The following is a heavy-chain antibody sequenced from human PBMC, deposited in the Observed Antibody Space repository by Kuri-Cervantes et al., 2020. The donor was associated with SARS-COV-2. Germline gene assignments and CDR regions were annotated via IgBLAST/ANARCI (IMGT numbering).Heavy chain of an antibody. Sequence: GGSLRLSCAASGFKFSRTDMHWVRQAPGKGLEWVSAISGSGGSTYYADSVKGRFTISRDNSKNTLYLQMNSLRAEDTAVYYCAKDTWIRAYYFDYWGQGTLVTVSS. CDR2: ISGSGGST. V-gene: IGHV3-23*01. CDR3: AKDTWIRAYYFDY. D-gene: IGHD5-12*01. CDR1: GFKFSRTD. J-gene: IGHJ4*02.